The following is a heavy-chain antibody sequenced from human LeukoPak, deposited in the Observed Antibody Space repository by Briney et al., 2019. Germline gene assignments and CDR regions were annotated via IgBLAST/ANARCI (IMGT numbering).Heavy chain of an antibody. CDR1: GGSFSGYY. J-gene: IGHJ4*02. V-gene: IGHV4-34*01. Sequence: SETLSLTCAVYGGSFSGYYWSWIRQPPGKGLEWIGEINHSGSTNYNPSLKSRVTISVDTSKNQFSLKLSSVTAADTAVYYCASRKPAAAGTGFDYWGQGTLVTVPS. CDR2: INHSGST. D-gene: IGHD6-13*01. CDR3: ASRKPAAAGTGFDY.